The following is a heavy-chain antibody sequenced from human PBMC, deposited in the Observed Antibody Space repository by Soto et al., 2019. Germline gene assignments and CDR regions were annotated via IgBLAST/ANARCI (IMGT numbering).Heavy chain of an antibody. CDR1: GYTFTSYG. D-gene: IGHD3-22*01. CDR3: ARDGRLTMIVVVIDDFDY. J-gene: IGHJ4*02. V-gene: IGHV1-18*01. Sequence: QVQLVQSGAEVKKPGASVKVSCKASGYTFTSYGISWVRQAPGQGLEWMGWISAYNGNTNYAQKLQGRVTMTTDTSTSTAYMELRSLRSDDTAVYYCARDGRLTMIVVVIDDFDYWGQGTLVTVSS. CDR2: ISAYNGNT.